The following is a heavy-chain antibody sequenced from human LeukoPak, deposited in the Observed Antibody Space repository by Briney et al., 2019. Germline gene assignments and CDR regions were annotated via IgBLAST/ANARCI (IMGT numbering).Heavy chain of an antibody. Sequence: SVKVSCKASGGTFSSYAISWVRQAPGQGLEWMGRIIPILGIANYAQKFQGRVTIAADKSTSTAYMELSSLRSEDTAVYYCARDTGYSSGWTSPWDYYYGMDVWGQGTTVTVSS. J-gene: IGHJ6*02. CDR3: ARDTGYSSGWTSPWDYYYGMDV. CDR1: GGTFSSYA. D-gene: IGHD6-19*01. CDR2: IIPILGIA. V-gene: IGHV1-69*04.